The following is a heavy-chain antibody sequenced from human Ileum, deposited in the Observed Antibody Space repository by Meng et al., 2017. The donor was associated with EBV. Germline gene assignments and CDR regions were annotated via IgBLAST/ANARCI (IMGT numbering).Heavy chain of an antibody. CDR3: ARGYYDSSGYGYWYFDL. D-gene: IGHD3-22*01. J-gene: IGHJ2*01. CDR1: GGSFSSGDYY. V-gene: IGHV4-30-4*01. Sequence: QGQLRWSGQGLVKPSQTPSLTCTVLGGSFSSGDYYWSWIRQPPGKGLEWIGYIYYSGSTYYNPSLKSRVTISVDTSKNQFSLKLSSVTAADTAVYYCARGYYDSSGYGYWYFDLWGRGTLVTVSS. CDR2: IYYSGST.